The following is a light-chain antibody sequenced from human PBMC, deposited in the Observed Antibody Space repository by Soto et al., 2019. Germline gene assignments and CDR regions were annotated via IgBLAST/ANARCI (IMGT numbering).Light chain of an antibody. J-gene: IGLJ2*01. V-gene: IGLV3-21*01. Sequence: SYELTQPPSVSVAPGETARITCGGNNIGRKSVHWYHQKPSQAPVLVIYYDSDRPSGIPERFPGSNSRNTAAPTTTTVEAGDEANDSWQVWTSNSEHPVFGGGTKLAAL. CDR1: NIGRKS. CDR2: YDS. CDR3: QVWTSNSEHPV.